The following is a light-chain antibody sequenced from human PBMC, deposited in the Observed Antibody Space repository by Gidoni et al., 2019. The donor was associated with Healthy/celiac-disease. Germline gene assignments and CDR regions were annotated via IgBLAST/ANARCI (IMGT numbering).Light chain of an antibody. Sequence: DIVMTQSPDSLAVSLGERATINCKFSQSVLYSSNNKNYLAWYQQKPGQPPKLLIYWASTRESGVPDRFSGSGSGTDFTLTISSLQAEDVAVYYCQQYYSTPPRWTFGQXTKVEIK. J-gene: IGKJ1*01. CDR2: WAS. V-gene: IGKV4-1*01. CDR3: QQYYSTPPRWT. CDR1: QSVLYSSNNKNY.